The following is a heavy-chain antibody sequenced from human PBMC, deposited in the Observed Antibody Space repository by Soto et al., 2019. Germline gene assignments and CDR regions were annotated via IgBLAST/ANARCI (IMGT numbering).Heavy chain of an antibody. CDR3: ARLVGDFDY. J-gene: IGHJ4*02. CDR2: IYYSGST. CDR1: GGSISSYY. Sequence: SETLSLTCTVSGGSISSYYWSWIRQPPGKGLEWIGYIYYSGSTNYNPSLKSRATISVDTSKNQFSLKLSSVTAADTAVYYCARLVGDFDYWGQGTLVTVSS. D-gene: IGHD4-17*01. V-gene: IGHV4-59*08.